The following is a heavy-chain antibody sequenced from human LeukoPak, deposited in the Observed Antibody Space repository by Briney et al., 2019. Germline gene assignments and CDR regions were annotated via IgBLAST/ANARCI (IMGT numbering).Heavy chain of an antibody. CDR3: ARQTMVRGVTRDY. D-gene: IGHD3-10*01. CDR1: GGSISSSSYY. J-gene: IGHJ4*02. Sequence: SETLSLTCTVSGGSISSSSYYWGWIRQPPGKGLEWIGSIYYSGSTYYNPSLKSRVTISVDTSKNQFSLKLSSVTAADTAVYYCARQTMVRGVTRDYWGQGTLVTVSS. CDR2: IYYSGST. V-gene: IGHV4-39*01.